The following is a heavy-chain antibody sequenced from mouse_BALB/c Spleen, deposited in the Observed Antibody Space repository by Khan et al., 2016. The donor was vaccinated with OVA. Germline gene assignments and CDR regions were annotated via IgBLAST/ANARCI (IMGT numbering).Heavy chain of an antibody. D-gene: IGHD2-14*01. CDR2: ISYSDDT. Sequence: EVQLQESGPSLVKPSQTLSLTCSVTGDSITSGYWNWIRKFPGNKLEYMGYISYSDDTLYNPSLKSRISITRDTSKNQYYLQLNSVTTEDTATYYCARWNYRYDGYFDYWGQGTTLTVSS. CDR1: GDSITSGY. J-gene: IGHJ2*01. V-gene: IGHV3-8*02. CDR3: ARWNYRYDGYFDY.